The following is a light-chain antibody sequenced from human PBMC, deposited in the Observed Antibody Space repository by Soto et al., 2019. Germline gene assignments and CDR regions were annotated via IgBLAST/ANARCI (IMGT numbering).Light chain of an antibody. V-gene: IGKV3-20*01. CDR3: QQYNNWPPLT. CDR2: GIS. CDR1: QSVSNRY. Sequence: ESVLTQSPGTLSLSPGERATLSCRASQSVSNRYFAWYQQKPGQAPRLLIYGISSRATGIPDRFSGSGSGTEFTLTISSLQSEDFAVYYCQQYNNWPPLTFGGGTKVEIK. J-gene: IGKJ4*01.